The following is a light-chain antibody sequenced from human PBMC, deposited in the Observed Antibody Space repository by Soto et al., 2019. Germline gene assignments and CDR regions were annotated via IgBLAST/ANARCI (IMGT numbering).Light chain of an antibody. CDR1: QSVDSTY. CDR2: ATS. Sequence: EIVLTQSPGTLSLSPGERATLSCRASQSVDSTYLAWYQQKPDQSPRLLIYATSTRAAGIPDRFSGGGSGTDFTLTISRLEPEDFAVYYCQQFSSYPLTFGGGTKVDIK. J-gene: IGKJ4*01. CDR3: QQFSSYPLT. V-gene: IGKV3-20*01.